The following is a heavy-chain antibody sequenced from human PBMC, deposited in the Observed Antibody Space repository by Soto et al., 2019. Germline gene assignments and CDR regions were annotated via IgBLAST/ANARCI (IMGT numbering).Heavy chain of an antibody. CDR2: FDPEDGET. Sequence: ASVKVSFKVSGYTLTELSMHWVRQAPGKGLEWMGGFDPEDGETMYAQKFQGRVTMTEDTSTDTAYMELSSLRSEDTAVYYCATAAAWYKGWFDPWGQGTLVTVSS. V-gene: IGHV1-24*01. J-gene: IGHJ5*02. CDR1: GYTLTELS. CDR3: ATAAAWYKGWFDP. D-gene: IGHD6-13*01.